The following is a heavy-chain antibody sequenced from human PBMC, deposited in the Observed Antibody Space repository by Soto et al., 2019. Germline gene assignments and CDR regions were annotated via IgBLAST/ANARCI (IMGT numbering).Heavy chain of an antibody. CDR2: ISAYNGNT. J-gene: IGHJ4*02. Sequence: ASVKVSFKASGYTFTSYGISWVRQAPGQGLEWMGWISAYNGNTNYAQKLQGRVTMTTDTSTSTAYMELRSLRSDDTAVYYCARWGDYDILTGDDYWGQGTLVTVSS. V-gene: IGHV1-18*01. CDR1: GYTFTSYG. D-gene: IGHD3-9*01. CDR3: ARWGDYDILTGDDY.